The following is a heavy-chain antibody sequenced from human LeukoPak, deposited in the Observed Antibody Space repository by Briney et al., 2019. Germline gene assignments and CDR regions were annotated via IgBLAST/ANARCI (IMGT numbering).Heavy chain of an antibody. V-gene: IGHV3-48*01. CDR2: ISRSSDTI. Sequence: PGGSLRLSCAASGFTFKNYNMNWVRQAPGKGLEWISYISRSSDTIYYADSVKGRFTISRDNSKDTLYLQMNSLRAEDTAVYYCAKDHGWELLNAFDIWGQGTMVTVSS. J-gene: IGHJ3*02. CDR1: GFTFKNYN. D-gene: IGHD1-26*01. CDR3: AKDHGWELLNAFDI.